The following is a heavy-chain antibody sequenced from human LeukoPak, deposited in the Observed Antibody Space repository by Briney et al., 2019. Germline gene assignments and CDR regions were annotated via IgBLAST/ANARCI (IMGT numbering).Heavy chain of an antibody. CDR3: ARDKRSEGYLNYDFWSGPLTYFDY. V-gene: IGHV6-1*01. CDR2: TYYRSKWYN. J-gene: IGHJ4*02. Sequence: PSQTLSLTCAISGDSVSSNSAAWNWIRQSPSRGLEWLGRTYYRSKWYNDYAVSVKSRITINPDTSKNQFSLKLSSVTAADTAVYYCARDKRSEGYLNYDFWSGPLTYFDYWGQGTLVTVSS. D-gene: IGHD3-3*01. CDR1: GDSVSSNSAA.